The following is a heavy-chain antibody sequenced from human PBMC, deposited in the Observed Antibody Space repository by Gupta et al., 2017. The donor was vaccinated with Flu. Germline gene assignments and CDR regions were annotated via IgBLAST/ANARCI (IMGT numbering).Heavy chain of an antibody. D-gene: IGHD3-10*01. V-gene: IGHV3-21*04. CDR2: ISGSGLQK. Sequence: LVESGGGRLGPGGSPRLSCVASCFYLASYHINWARPAPGGGLEWVGSISGSGLQKFYGDSVKGRFTVSRDNAQNSVSLELNNVRPEDTGMYFCARDVNSASWFGELWSYFDYWGQGTLVTVSS. J-gene: IGHJ4*02. CDR1: CFYLASYH. CDR3: ARDVNSASWFGELWSYFDY.